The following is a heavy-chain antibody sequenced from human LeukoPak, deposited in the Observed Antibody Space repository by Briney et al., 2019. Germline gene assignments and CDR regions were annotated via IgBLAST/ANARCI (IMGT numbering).Heavy chain of an antibody. D-gene: IGHD5-24*01. CDR1: GFTFSSYA. CDR2: ISYDGSNK. V-gene: IGHV3-30*04. Sequence: GGSLRLSCAASGFTFSSYAMHWVRQAPGKGLEWVAVISYDGSNKYYADSVKGRFTISRDNSKNTLYLQMNSLRAEDTAVYYCSDGYNGGSGYYGMDVWGQGTTVTVSS. CDR3: SDGYNGGSGYYGMDV. J-gene: IGHJ6*02.